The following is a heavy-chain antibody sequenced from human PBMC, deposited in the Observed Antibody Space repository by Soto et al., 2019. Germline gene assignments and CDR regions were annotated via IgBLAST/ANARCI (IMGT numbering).Heavy chain of an antibody. Sequence: PGGSLRLSCAASGFTFSSYAMTWVRQAPGRGLEWVSGISGSGVYTNSADSVKGRFTISRDNSRNTLYLQLNSLRGEDTAIYYCAKVGHMIRDHAFDIWGQGTMVTVSS. CDR2: ISGSGVYT. J-gene: IGHJ3*02. D-gene: IGHD3-10*01. CDR3: AKVGHMIRDHAFDI. CDR1: GFTFSSYA. V-gene: IGHV3-23*01.